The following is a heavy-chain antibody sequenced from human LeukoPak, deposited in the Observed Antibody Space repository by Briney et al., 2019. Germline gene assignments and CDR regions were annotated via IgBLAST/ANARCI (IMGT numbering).Heavy chain of an antibody. V-gene: IGHV1-69*06. D-gene: IGHD1-26*01. Sequence: GASVKVSCKASGYTFTSYGISWVRQAPGQGLEWMGGIIPIFGTANYAQKFQGRVTITADKSTSTAYMELSSLRSEDTAVYYCARIAVGARSHFDYWGQGTLVTVSS. CDR1: GYTFTSYG. J-gene: IGHJ4*02. CDR2: IIPIFGTA. CDR3: ARIAVGARSHFDY.